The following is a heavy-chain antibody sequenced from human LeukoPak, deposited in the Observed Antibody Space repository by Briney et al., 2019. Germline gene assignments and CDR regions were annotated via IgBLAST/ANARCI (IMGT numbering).Heavy chain of an antibody. V-gene: IGHV3-33*08. CDR1: GFTFDDYA. D-gene: IGHD6-6*01. CDR2: IWYDGSNK. CDR3: VRDWSARYFDY. J-gene: IGHJ4*02. Sequence: PGGSLRLSCAASGFTFDDYAMHWVRQAPGKGLEWVAVIWYDGSNKYYADSVKGRFTISRDNSRNTLYLQMNSLTAEDTAVYYCVRDWSARYFDYWGQGILVTVSS.